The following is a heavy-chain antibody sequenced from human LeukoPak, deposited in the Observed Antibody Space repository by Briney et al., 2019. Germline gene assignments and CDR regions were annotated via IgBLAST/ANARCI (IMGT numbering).Heavy chain of an antibody. J-gene: IGHJ6*03. Sequence: GGSLRLSCAASGFTFSNYAMTWVRQAPGKGLEWVSTISASGGSTYYADSVKGRFTISRDISKNTLYLQMNSLRAEDTAVYYCAKTSYYYYMDVWGKGTTVTVSS. CDR2: ISASGGST. CDR1: GFTFSNYA. CDR3: AKTSYYYYMDV. V-gene: IGHV3-23*01.